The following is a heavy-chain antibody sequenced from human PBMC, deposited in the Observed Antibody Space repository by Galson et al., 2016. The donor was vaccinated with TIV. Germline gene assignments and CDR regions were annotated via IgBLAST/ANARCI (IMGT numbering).Heavy chain of an antibody. CDR2: INTDGSTT. CDR3: SRPSHYYDISSFYPLDF. CDR1: EFTFTSHA. J-gene: IGHJ4*02. Sequence: SLRLSCAASEFTFTSHAMSWVRQAPGKGLVWVSRINTDGSTTNYADSVKGRFTISRDNAKNTLYLQMNGLSAEDTAVYYCSRPSHYYDISSFYPLDFWGQGTLVTVSS. D-gene: IGHD3-22*01. V-gene: IGHV3-74*01.